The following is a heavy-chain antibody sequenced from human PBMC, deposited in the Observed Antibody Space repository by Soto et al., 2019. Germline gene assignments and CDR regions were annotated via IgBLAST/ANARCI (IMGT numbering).Heavy chain of an antibody. CDR3: AKDRSPAQTRLIDY. V-gene: IGHV3-23*01. CDR2: ISGSGDST. J-gene: IGHJ4*02. D-gene: IGHD2-2*01. CDR1: GFTFSTYA. Sequence: PGGSLRLSCAASGFTFSTYAVTWVRQAPGTGLEWVSGISGSGDSTYYADSVKGRFIISRDNSKNTLYLQMNSLRAEDTAVYFCAKDRSPAQTRLIDYWAQGTLVTVSS.